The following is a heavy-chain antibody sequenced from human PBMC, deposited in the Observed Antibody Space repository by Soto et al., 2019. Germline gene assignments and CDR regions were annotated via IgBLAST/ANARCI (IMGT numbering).Heavy chain of an antibody. CDR3: AKDAAEYCSSTSCYYH. Sequence: GGSLRLSCAASGFTFSSYAMSWVRQAPGKGLEWVSAICGSGCSTYYADSVKGRFTISRDNSKNTLYLQMNSLRAEDTAVYYWAKDAAEYCSSTSCYYHWGQGTLVTVSS. J-gene: IGHJ5*02. CDR2: ICGSGCST. D-gene: IGHD2-2*01. V-gene: IGHV3-23*01. CDR1: GFTFSSYA.